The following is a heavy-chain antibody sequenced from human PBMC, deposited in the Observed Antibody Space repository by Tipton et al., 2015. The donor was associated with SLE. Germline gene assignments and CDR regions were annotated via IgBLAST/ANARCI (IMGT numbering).Heavy chain of an antibody. J-gene: IGHJ3*02. CDR2: IYYGGST. D-gene: IGHD3/OR15-3a*01. V-gene: IGHV4-39*07. CDR3: TTDYRDYWTGYRDGFAM. Sequence: TLSLTCTVPGGSISSSSYYWGWIRQPPGKGLEWIGIIYYGGSTYYNPSLKSRVTISVDTSKNQFSLKLSSVTAADTAVYYCTTDYRDYWTGYRDGFAMWGQGTMVTVSS. CDR1: GGSISSSSYY.